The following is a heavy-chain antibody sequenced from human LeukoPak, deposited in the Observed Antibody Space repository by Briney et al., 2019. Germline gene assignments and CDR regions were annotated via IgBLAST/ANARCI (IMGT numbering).Heavy chain of an antibody. CDR3: ARYRLYCSGGSCYSPFDY. V-gene: IGHV1-2*02. Sequence: ASVKVSCKASGYTFTGYYMHWVRQAPGQGLEWMGWINPNSGGTNYAQKFQGRVTMTRDTSISTAYMELSRLRSDDTAVHYCARYRLYCSGGSCYSPFDYWGQGTLVTVSS. CDR2: INPNSGGT. D-gene: IGHD2-15*01. CDR1: GYTFTGYY. J-gene: IGHJ4*02.